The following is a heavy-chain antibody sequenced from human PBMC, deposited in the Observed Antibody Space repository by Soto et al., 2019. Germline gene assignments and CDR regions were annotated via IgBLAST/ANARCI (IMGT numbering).Heavy chain of an antibody. CDR2: IWYDGSNK. CDR1: GFTFSSYG. J-gene: IGHJ4*02. D-gene: IGHD3-22*01. Sequence: VGSLRLSCAASGFTFSSYGMHWVRQAPGKGLEWVAVIWYDGSNKYYADSVKGRFTISRDNSKNTLYLQMNSLRAEDTAVYYCARTLVVVVSLFDYWGQGTLVTVSS. V-gene: IGHV3-33*01. CDR3: ARTLVVVVSLFDY.